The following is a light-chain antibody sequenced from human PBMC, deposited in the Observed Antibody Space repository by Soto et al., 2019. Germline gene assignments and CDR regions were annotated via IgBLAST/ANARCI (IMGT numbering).Light chain of an antibody. Sequence: EIVLTQSPGTLSLSPGERATLSCRASQSVSSSYLAWYQQKPGQAPRLVIYAAASRATGIPDRFSGSGSGTDFTLTISRLEPEDFAVYYCQQCGSSPAFGQGTKVEIK. V-gene: IGKV3-20*01. CDR1: QSVSSSY. CDR2: AAA. CDR3: QQCGSSPA. J-gene: IGKJ1*01.